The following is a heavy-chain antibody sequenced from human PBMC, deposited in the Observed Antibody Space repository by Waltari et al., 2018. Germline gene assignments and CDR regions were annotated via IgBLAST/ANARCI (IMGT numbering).Heavy chain of an antibody. CDR2: IYPGDSDT. V-gene: IGHV5-51*01. CDR3: ARRLIVSGNLVLDFFDV. D-gene: IGHD2-8*01. CDR1: DYIFTNYW. J-gene: IGHJ4*02. Sequence: DVQFVQSGAEVKKPGESLKISCQVPDYIFTNYWITWVRQTPGKGLEWVGNIYPGDSDTAYSPSSQGQVVISVDKSVTTAYLQWRSLKASDTAIYYCARRLIVSGNLVLDFFDVWGQGTLVTVSS.